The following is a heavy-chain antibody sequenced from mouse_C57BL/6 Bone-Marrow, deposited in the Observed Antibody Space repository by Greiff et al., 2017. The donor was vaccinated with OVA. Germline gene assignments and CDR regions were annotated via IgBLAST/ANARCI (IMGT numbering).Heavy chain of an antibody. D-gene: IGHD2-1*01. J-gene: IGHJ2*01. CDR3: DRNSGYYGNYVYFDD. Sequence: QVQLQESGPGLVAPSQSLSITCTVSGFSLTSYAISWVRQPPGKGLEWLGEIWTGGGTNYNSAYKYRLSNSKDNAESQVFLKMNRLQTEDTDRYDCDRNSGYYGNYVYFDDWGQGTTLTVAS. V-gene: IGHV2-9-1*01. CDR1: GFSLTSYA. CDR2: IWTGGGT.